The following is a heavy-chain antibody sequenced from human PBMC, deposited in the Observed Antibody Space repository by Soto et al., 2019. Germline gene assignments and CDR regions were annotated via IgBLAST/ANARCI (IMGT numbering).Heavy chain of an antibody. CDR2: ISGSGGST. J-gene: IGHJ4*02. V-gene: IGHV3-23*01. D-gene: IGHD6-13*01. CDR3: ARHDLSIAAAGDGPHGYYY. Sequence: SGGAPRISLAAPGFTFFSYALSRGPPAPGEGVGWVSAISGSGGSTYYADSVKGRFTISRDNSKNTLYLQMNSLRAEDTAVYYCARHDLSIAAAGDGPHGYYYWGLGALVTVSS. CDR1: GFTFFSYA.